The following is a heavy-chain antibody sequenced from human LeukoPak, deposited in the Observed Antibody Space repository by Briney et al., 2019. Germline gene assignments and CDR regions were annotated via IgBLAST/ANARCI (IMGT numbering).Heavy chain of an antibody. CDR2: ISGSGGST. Sequence: HTGGSLRLSCAASGFTFSSYGMSWVRQAPGKGLEWVSAISGSGGSTYYADSVKGRFTISRDNSKNTLYLQMNSLRAEDTAVYYCAKVVGATPFDYWGQGTLVTVSS. V-gene: IGHV3-23*01. J-gene: IGHJ4*02. D-gene: IGHD1-26*01. CDR1: GFTFSSYG. CDR3: AKVVGATPFDY.